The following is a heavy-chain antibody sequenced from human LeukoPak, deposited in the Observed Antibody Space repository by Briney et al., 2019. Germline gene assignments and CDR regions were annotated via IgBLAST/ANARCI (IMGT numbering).Heavy chain of an antibody. V-gene: IGHV3-23*01. CDR3: AKGAPSSGWYPYYFDY. CDR2: ISGSGGST. J-gene: IGHJ4*02. Sequence: PGVSLRLSCAATGFTFSSYAMSWVRQAPGKGLEWVSAISGSGGSTYYADSVKGRFTTSRDNSKNTLYLQMNSLRAEDTAVYYCAKGAPSSGWYPYYFDYWVQGTLVTVSS. CDR1: GFTFSSYA. D-gene: IGHD6-19*01.